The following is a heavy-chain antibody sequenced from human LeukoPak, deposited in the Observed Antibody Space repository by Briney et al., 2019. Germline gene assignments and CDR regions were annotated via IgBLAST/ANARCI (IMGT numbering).Heavy chain of an antibody. CDR1: GASVNSGNYY. D-gene: IGHD1-26*01. CDR3: TRGGELMNF. CDR2: IYTSGST. J-gene: IGHJ4*02. V-gene: IGHV4-61*02. Sequence: SETLSLTCTVSGASVNSGNYYWTWIRQPAGKRLEWIGRIYTSGSTNYNPSLKSRVTISIDASKNQFSLRLSSVTAADTAVYYCTRGGELMNFWGQGTLVTVSS.